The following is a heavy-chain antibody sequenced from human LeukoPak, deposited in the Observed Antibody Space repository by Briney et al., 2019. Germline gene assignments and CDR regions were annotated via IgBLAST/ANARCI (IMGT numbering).Heavy chain of an antibody. CDR1: GFTFGNYA. CDR3: ARANSFYSSGYYFDY. D-gene: IGHD3-22*01. Sequence: GRSLRLSCTASGFTFGNYALSWFRQAPGKGLEWVAFIRSKTYRGTTEYAASVKGRFTISRDDSKSIAYLQMNSLTTEDTAVYYCARANSFYSSGYYFDYWGQRTLVTVSS. J-gene: IGHJ4*02. CDR2: IRSKTYRGTT. V-gene: IGHV3-49*03.